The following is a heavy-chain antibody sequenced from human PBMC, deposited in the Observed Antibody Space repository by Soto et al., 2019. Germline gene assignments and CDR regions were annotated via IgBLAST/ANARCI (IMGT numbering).Heavy chain of an antibody. CDR3: ARDLYYDSSGYSHPNWFDP. CDR2: INPSGGST. D-gene: IGHD3-22*01. Sequence: ASVKVSCKASGYTFTSYYMHWVRQAPGQGLEWMGIINPSGGSTSYAQKFQGRVTMTRDTSTSTVYMELSSLRSEDTAVYYCARDLYYDSSGYSHPNWFDPWGQGTLVTVSS. CDR1: GYTFTSYY. J-gene: IGHJ5*02. V-gene: IGHV1-46*01.